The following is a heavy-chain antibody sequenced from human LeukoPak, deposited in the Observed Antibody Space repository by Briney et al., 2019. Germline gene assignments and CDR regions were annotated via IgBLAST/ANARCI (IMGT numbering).Heavy chain of an antibody. CDR3: AKYYYGSGTSLGY. J-gene: IGHJ4*02. V-gene: IGHV3-7*01. CDR1: GFTFSSYW. CDR2: IKQDGSEK. D-gene: IGHD3-10*01. Sequence: PGGSLRLSCAVSGFTFSSYWMSWVRQAPGKGLEWVANIKQDGSEKNYVDSVKGRFTVSRDNAKNSLYLQMNSLRAEDTAVYYCAKYYYGSGTSLGYWGQGTLVTVSS.